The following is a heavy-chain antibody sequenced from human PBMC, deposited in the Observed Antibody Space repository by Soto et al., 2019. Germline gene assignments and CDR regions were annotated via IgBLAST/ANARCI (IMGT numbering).Heavy chain of an antibody. CDR1: GYTFTSYY. J-gene: IGHJ6*02. CDR3: ARNNYVPTYYYYYGMDV. D-gene: IGHD1-1*01. CDR2: INPSGGST. V-gene: IGHV1-46*01. Sequence: GASVKVSCTAYGYTFTSYYMNWVRQAPGQGLEWMGIINPSGGSTSYAQKFQGRVTMTRDTSTSTVCMELSSLRSEDTAVYYCARNNYVPTYYYYYGMDVWGQGTTVTVSS.